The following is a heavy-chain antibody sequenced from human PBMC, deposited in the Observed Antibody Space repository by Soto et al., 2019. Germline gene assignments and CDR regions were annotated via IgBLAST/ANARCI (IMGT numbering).Heavy chain of an antibody. Sequence: LRLSCVASGFTFDTYALNWVRQAPGKGLEWVSAIGSSGSTYYADSVKGRFTISRDTPKKTLYLQMNSLRVEDTAKYYCAKGFRSLEWYSLAPFDYWGQGARVTVSS. CDR2: IGSSGST. CDR1: GFTFDTYA. J-gene: IGHJ4*02. D-gene: IGHD3-3*01. V-gene: IGHV3-23*01. CDR3: AKGFRSLEWYSLAPFDY.